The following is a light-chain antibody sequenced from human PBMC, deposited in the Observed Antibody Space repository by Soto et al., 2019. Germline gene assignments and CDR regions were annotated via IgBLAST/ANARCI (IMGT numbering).Light chain of an antibody. V-gene: IGKV3D-15*01. CDR3: QQYSNWPPWT. CDR1: QSVSSN. J-gene: IGKJ1*01. CDR2: GAA. Sequence: EIVMTQSPATLSVSPGERATLSCRASQSVSSNLVWYQQKPGQAPRLLIYGAATRATGIPARFSGSGSGTEFTLTISSLQSEDFAVYYWQQYSNWPPWTFGQGTKVEIK.